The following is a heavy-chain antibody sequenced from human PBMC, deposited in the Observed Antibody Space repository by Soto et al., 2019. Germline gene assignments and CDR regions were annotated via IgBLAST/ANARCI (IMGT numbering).Heavy chain of an antibody. V-gene: IGHV1-69*01. CDR1: GGTFSSYA. CDR3: ARVGGDIVVAPAARSYYYYGMDV. CDR2: IIPIFGTA. J-gene: IGHJ6*02. D-gene: IGHD2-2*01. Sequence: QVQLVQSGAEVKKPGSSVKVSCKASGGTFSSYAISWVRQAPGQGLEWMGGIIPIFGTANYAQKFQGRVTSTADESTSTAYMELRSVRSEDTAVYYCARVGGDIVVAPAARSYYYYGMDVWGQGTTGTVSS.